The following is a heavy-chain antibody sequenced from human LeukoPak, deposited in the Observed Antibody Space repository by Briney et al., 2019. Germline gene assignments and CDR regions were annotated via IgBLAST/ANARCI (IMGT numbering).Heavy chain of an antibody. CDR3: ARVRRSSWYDAHLVALDY. Sequence: GGSLRLSCAASGFTFSDYYMSWIRQAPGKGLEWVSYISSSGSTIYYADSVKGRFTISRDNAKNSLYLQMNSLRAEDTAVYYCARVRRSSWYDAHLVALDYWGQGTLVTVSS. J-gene: IGHJ4*02. CDR1: GFTFSDYY. D-gene: IGHD6-13*01. CDR2: ISSSGSTI. V-gene: IGHV3-11*01.